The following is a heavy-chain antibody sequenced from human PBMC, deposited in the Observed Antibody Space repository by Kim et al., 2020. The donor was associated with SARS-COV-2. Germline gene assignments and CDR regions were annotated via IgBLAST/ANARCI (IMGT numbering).Heavy chain of an antibody. CDR2: IKSKTDGGTT. J-gene: IGHJ4*02. CDR1: GFTFSNAW. V-gene: IGHV3-15*01. CDR3: TTARGIGQTPVDY. D-gene: IGHD1-26*01. Sequence: GGSLRLSCAASGFTFSNAWMSWVRQAPGKGLEWVGRIKSKTDGGTTDYAAPVKGRFTISRDDSKNTLYLQMNSLKTEDTAVYYCTTARGIGQTPVDYWGQGTLVTVSS.